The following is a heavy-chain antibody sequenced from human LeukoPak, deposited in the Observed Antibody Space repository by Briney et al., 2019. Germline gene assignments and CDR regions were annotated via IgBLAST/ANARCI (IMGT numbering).Heavy chain of an antibody. J-gene: IGHJ4*02. CDR2: IYSGGST. CDR3: ARGRVVGALYFDY. D-gene: IGHD1-26*01. V-gene: IGHV3-53*01. CDR1: GFTVSSNY. Sequence: GGSLRLSCAASGFTVSSNYMSWVRQAPGKGLEWVSVIYSGGSTYYADSVKGRFTISRGNSKNTPYLQMNSLRAEDTAVYYCARGRVVGALYFDYWGQGTLVTVSS.